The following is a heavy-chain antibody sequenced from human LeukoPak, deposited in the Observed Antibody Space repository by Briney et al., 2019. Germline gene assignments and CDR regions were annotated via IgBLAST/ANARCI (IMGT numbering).Heavy chain of an antibody. CDR2: IYYSGST. V-gene: IGHV4-30-4*07. CDR3: AGTATYYYDSSALGGFAEYFQH. J-gene: IGHJ1*01. Sequence: PSETLSLTCTVSGGSISSGSYYWSWIRQPPGKGLEWIGYIYYSGSTYYNPSLKSRVTISVDTSKNQFSLKLSSVTAADTAVYYCAGTATYYYDSSALGGFAEYFQHWGQGTLVTVSS. D-gene: IGHD3-22*01. CDR1: GGSISSGSYY.